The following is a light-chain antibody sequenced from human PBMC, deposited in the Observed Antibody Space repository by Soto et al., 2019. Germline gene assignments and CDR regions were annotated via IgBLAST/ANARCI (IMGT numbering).Light chain of an antibody. V-gene: IGLV2-14*01. CDR2: EVS. CDR3: TSHRKNSPLPYV. J-gene: IGLJ1*01. Sequence: QSALTQPASVSGSPGQSITISCTGTSNDVGGYNFVSWYQQHPGKAPKVMISEVSNRPSGVSIRFSGSKSGNTASLTISGLQVEDEADYYCTSHRKNSPLPYVFGTGTKVTVL. CDR1: SNDVGGYNF.